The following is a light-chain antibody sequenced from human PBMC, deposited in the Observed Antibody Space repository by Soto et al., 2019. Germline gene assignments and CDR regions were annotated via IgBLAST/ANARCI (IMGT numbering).Light chain of an antibody. V-gene: IGKV3-20*01. J-gene: IGKJ4*01. CDR3: QQYSSSPPT. Sequence: EIVLTQSPGTLSLSPGDRATLSCRASQSLSSRYLAWYRQKPGQAPRLLIYGASNRATGIPDRFSGSGSGTDFTLTISRLEPDDFAVYYCQQYSSSPPTVGGGTKVQIK. CDR2: GAS. CDR1: QSLSSRY.